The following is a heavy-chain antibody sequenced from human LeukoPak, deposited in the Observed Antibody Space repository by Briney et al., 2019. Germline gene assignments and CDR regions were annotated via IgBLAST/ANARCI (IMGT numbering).Heavy chain of an antibody. J-gene: IGHJ5*02. CDR1: GFTFSSYA. D-gene: IGHD4-17*01. Sequence: GGSLRLSCAASGFTFSSYAMSWVRQAPGKGLEWVSAISGSGGSTYYADSVKGRFTISRDNSKNTLYLQMNSLRDEDTAVYYCAKHYGDYLRSAWFDPWGQGSLVTVSS. V-gene: IGHV3-23*01. CDR2: ISGSGGST. CDR3: AKHYGDYLRSAWFDP.